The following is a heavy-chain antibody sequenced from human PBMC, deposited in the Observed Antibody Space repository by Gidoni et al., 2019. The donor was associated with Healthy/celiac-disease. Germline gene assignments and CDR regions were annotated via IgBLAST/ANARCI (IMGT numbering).Heavy chain of an antibody. CDR3: ARGHYDFWSGSRYFQH. D-gene: IGHD3-3*01. V-gene: IGHV4-34*01. CDR2: INHSGST. J-gene: IGHJ1*01. CDR1: GGSFSGYY. Sequence: QVQLQPWGAGLLKPSETLSLPCAVYGGSFSGYYWSWIRPPPGKGLEWIGEINHSGSTNYNPSLTSRVTISVDTSKTQFSLKLSSVTAADTAVYYCARGHYDFWSGSRYFQHWGQGTLVTVSS.